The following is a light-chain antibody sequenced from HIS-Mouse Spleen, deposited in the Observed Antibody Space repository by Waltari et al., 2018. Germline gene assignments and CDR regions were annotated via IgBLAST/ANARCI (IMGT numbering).Light chain of an antibody. Sequence: QSALTQPASVSGSPGQSITISCTGTSSDVGGYNYVSWYQQHPGKAPKPMIYDVSNRPSGVSNRFSGSKSGNTASLTISGLQAEDEADYYCSSYTSSSTFYVFGTGTKVTVL. CDR3: SSYTSSSTFYV. CDR1: SSDVGGYNY. CDR2: DVS. V-gene: IGLV2-14*03. J-gene: IGLJ1*01.